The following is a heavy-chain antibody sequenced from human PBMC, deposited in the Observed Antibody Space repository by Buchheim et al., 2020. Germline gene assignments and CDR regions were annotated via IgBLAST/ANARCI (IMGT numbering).Heavy chain of an antibody. CDR2: IKPDGSEM. J-gene: IGHJ4*02. CDR3: AKEHCSGGSCYVGLDY. V-gene: IGHV3-7*04. D-gene: IGHD2-15*01. Sequence: EVLLVESGGDLVQPGGSLRLSCATSGFTFSSYWMTWVRRAPGRGLEWVANIKPDGSEMYYVDSVKGRFIISRDNPENSLSLQMNSLRAEDTAVYYCAKEHCSGGSCYVGLDYWGQGTL. CDR1: GFTFSSYW.